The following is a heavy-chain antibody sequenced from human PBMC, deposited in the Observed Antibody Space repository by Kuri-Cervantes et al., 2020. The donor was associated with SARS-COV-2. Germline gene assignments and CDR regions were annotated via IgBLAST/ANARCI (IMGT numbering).Heavy chain of an antibody. J-gene: IGHJ3*02. CDR3: ARGPQWLGGDIQDAFDI. CDR2: ISAYNGNT. V-gene: IGHV1-18*01. D-gene: IGHD3-22*01. Sequence: ASVKVSCKASGYTFTSYGISWVRQAPGQGFEWMGWISAYNGNTNYAQKLQGRVTMTRDTSISTAYMELSRLRSDDTAVYYCARGPQWLGGDIQDAFDIWGQGTMVTVSS. CDR1: GYTFTSYG.